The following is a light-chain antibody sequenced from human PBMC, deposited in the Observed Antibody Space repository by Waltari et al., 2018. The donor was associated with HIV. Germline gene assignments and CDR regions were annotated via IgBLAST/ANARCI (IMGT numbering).Light chain of an antibody. J-gene: IGLJ2*01. Sequence: QSVLTQPPSVSVAPGQTARITCGGNNIKSKSVHWYQQIPGTAPKLLISGNKNRPSGVPDRFSASKSGTSASLTITGLQAEDEADYFCQSYDITLSASVVFGGGTKLTVL. CDR3: QSYDITLSASVV. CDR1: NIKSKS. CDR2: GNK. V-gene: IGLV1-40*01.